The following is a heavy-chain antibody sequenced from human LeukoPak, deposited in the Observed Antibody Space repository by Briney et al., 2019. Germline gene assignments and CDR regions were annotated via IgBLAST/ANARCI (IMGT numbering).Heavy chain of an antibody. D-gene: IGHD1-26*01. CDR1: GGSISSSGYY. J-gene: IGHJ5*02. Sequence: SETLSLTCTVSGGSISSSGYYWGWIRQPPGKGLEWIASIYYSGSTYYNPSLKSRVTISVNTSKNQLSLKLSSLTAADTAVYYCARHEYSRSYYGLSWFDPWGQGTLVTVSS. CDR3: ARHEYSRSYYGLSWFDP. V-gene: IGHV4-39*01. CDR2: IYYSGST.